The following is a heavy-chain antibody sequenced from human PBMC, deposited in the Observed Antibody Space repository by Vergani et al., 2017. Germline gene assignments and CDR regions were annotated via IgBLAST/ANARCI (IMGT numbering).Heavy chain of an antibody. Sequence: QSQLVQSGDEVKKPGASVKVSCKTSGYSFINYGISWVRQAPGQGLEWMGWISASNGNTNYAQKLLGRVTMTTDRSTSTAYMELRSLRSDDTAVYYCARGRLKIEGVTSNWFDPWGQGTLVTVSS. CDR1: GYSFINYG. CDR2: ISASNGNT. CDR3: ARGRLKIEGVTSNWFDP. V-gene: IGHV1-18*01. J-gene: IGHJ5*02. D-gene: IGHD1-26*01.